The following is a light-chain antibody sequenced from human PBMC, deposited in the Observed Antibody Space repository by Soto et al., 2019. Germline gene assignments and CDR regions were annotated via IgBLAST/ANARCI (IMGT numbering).Light chain of an antibody. CDR2: DVS. V-gene: IGLV2-11*01. CDR1: SSDVGGYNY. Sequence: QSVLTQPRSVSGSPGQSVTIPCTGTSSDVGGYNYVSWYQQHPGKAPKLMIYDVSKRPSGVPDRFSGSKSGNTASLTISGLQAEDEADYYCCSYAGSYTLVFGGGTKLTVL. CDR3: CSYAGSYTLV. J-gene: IGLJ2*01.